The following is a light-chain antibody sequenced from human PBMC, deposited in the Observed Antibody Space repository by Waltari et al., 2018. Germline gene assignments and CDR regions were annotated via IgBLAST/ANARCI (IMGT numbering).Light chain of an antibody. CDR2: GVS. J-gene: IGKJ1*01. CDR1: ETTSSSY. CDR3: HQYDSSPRT. Sequence: EIVLTQSPGTLSLSPEGRATLPCRASETTSSSYLAWYQQKLGQAPRLLIYGVSDRATGIPDRFSGSGSGTDFTLTITRLEPEDFAVYYCHQYDSSPRTFGQGTKVEIK. V-gene: IGKV3-20*01.